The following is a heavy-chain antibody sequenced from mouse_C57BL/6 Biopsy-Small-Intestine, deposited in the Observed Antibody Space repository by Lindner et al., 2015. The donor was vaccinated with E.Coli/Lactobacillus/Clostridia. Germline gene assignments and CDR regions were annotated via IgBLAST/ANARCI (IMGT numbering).Heavy chain of an antibody. V-gene: IGHV1-80*01. J-gene: IGHJ2*01. Sequence: VQLQESGAELVKSGASLKISGKASGYAFSTYWMNWVKQRPGKGLEWIGQIYPGDGDTNYNGKFKGKATLTADISSSTAYMQLSSLTSEDSAVYFCARGERGDFDYWGQGSTLTVSS. CDR3: ARGERGDFDY. CDR1: GYAFSTYW. CDR2: IYPGDGDT.